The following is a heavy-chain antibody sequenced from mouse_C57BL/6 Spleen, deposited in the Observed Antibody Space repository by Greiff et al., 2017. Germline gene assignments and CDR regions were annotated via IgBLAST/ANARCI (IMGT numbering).Heavy chain of an antibody. Sequence: QVQLQQPGAELVKPGASVKMSCKASGYTFTSYWITWVKQRPGQGLEWIGDIYPGSGSTNYNEKFKSKATLTVDTSSSTAYMQLSSLTSEDSAVYYCARFGVVATKFAYWGQGTLVTVSA. D-gene: IGHD1-1*01. CDR3: ARFGVVATKFAY. J-gene: IGHJ3*01. CDR1: GYTFTSYW. CDR2: IYPGSGST. V-gene: IGHV1-55*01.